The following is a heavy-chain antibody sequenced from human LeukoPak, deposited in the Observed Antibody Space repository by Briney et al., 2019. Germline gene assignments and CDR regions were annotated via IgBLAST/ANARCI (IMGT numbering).Heavy chain of an antibody. CDR1: GFTFSSFD. V-gene: IGHV3-13*04. CDR3: ARGHCSSTTSCPTGDYYYFGMDV. D-gene: IGHD2-2*01. Sequence: GGSLRLSCAASGFTFSSFDMHWVRQVTGKGLEWVSGICPGGDTYYAGSVKGRFTISRENAKNSLHLQMNSLRAGDTAVYYCARGHCSSTTSCPTGDYYYFGMDVWGQGTTVTVSS. J-gene: IGHJ6*02. CDR2: ICPGGDT.